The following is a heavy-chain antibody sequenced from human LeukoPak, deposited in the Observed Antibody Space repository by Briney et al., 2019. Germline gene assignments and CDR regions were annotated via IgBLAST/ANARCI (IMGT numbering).Heavy chain of an antibody. J-gene: IGHJ4*02. CDR1: GFTFSSYA. CDR2: ISGSGGST. CDR3: AYSDHFDN. V-gene: IGHV3-23*01. Sequence: QSGGSLRLSCAASGFTFSSYAMSWVRQAPGKGLEWVSAISGSGGSTYYADSVKGRFTISRDNAKNTLYLQMNSLTGEETAVYYCAYSDHFDNWGQGTLVTVPS. D-gene: IGHD4-17*01.